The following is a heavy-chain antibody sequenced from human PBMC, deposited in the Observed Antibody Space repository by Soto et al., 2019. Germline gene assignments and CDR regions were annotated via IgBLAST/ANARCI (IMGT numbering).Heavy chain of an antibody. J-gene: IGHJ6*03. Sequence: TLSLTCAISGDSVSSNSAAWNCIRQSPSRGLEWLGRTYYRSKWYNDYAVSVKSRITINPDTSKNQFSLQLNSVTPEDTSVYYCASSTTARYYYYYMDVWGKGTTVTVSS. D-gene: IGHD4-17*01. CDR3: ASSTTARYYYYYMDV. V-gene: IGHV6-1*01. CDR2: TYYRSKWYN. CDR1: GDSVSSNSAA.